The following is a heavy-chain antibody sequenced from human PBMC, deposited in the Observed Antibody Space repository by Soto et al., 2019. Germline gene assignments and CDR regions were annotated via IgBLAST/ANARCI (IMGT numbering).Heavy chain of an antibody. CDR3: ARDDAGLDPYYYYGMDV. J-gene: IGHJ6*02. CDR2: IYYSGST. V-gene: IGHV4-31*03. Sequence: QVQLQESGPGLVKPSQTLSLTCTVSGGSISSGGYYWSWIRQHPGKGLEWIGYIYYSGSTYYNPSLKSRVTISVDTSKNQFSLKLSSVTAADTAVYYCARDDAGLDPYYYYGMDVWGQGTTVTVSS. CDR1: GGSISSGGYY.